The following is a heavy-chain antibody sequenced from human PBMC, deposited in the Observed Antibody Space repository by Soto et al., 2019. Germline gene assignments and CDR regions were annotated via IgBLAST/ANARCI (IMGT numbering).Heavy chain of an antibody. V-gene: IGHV1-69*06. D-gene: IGHD1-26*01. CDR1: GGTFSSYA. CDR2: IIPIFGTA. Sequence: QVQLVQSGAEVKKPGSSVKVSCKASGGTFSSYAISWVRQAPGQGLEWMGGIIPIFGTANYAQKFQGRVTITGDKSTSTAYMELSSLRSEDTAVYYCARQNGAVYSGGYHPPPKRAFDIWGQGTMVTVSS. J-gene: IGHJ3*02. CDR3: ARQNGAVYSGGYHPPPKRAFDI.